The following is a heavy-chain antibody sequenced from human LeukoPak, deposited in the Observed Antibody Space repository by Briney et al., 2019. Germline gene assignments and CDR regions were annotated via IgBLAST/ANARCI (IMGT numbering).Heavy chain of an antibody. V-gene: IGHV4-31*03. Sequence: PSETLSLTCTVSGGSISSGGYYWSWIRQHPGKGLEWIGYIYYSGSTYYNPSLKSRVTISVDTSKNQFSLKLSSVTAADTAVYYCAREVSLVARLTEAFDIWGQGTMVTVSS. J-gene: IGHJ3*02. CDR2: IYYSGST. CDR1: GGSISSGGYY. CDR3: AREVSLVARLTEAFDI. D-gene: IGHD2-15*01.